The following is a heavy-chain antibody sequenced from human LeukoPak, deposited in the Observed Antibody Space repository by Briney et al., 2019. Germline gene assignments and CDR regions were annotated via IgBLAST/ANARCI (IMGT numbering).Heavy chain of an antibody. J-gene: IGHJ4*02. CDR2: ISSSGSTI. CDR1: GFTFSDYY. D-gene: IGHD3-9*01. Sequence: PGGSLRLSCAASGFTFSDYYMSWIRQAPGKGLEWASYISSSGSTIYYADSVKGRFTISRDNAKNSLYLQMNSLRAEDTAVHYCARDDILTGYEIHDYWGQGTLVTVPS. CDR3: ARDDILTGYEIHDY. V-gene: IGHV3-11*01.